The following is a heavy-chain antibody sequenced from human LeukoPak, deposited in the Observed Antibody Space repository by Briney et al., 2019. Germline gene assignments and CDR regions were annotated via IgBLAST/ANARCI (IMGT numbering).Heavy chain of an antibody. CDR2: IYYSGST. J-gene: IGHJ4*02. CDR3: ARGAATPTDY. D-gene: IGHD2-15*01. Sequence: SETLSLTCTVSGGPTVSNYGTWFRQPPGKGLEWIGYIYYSGSTNYNPSLKSRVTILVDTSKNQFSLKLSSVTAADTAVYYCARGAATPTDYWGQGTLVTVSS. V-gene: IGHV4-59*13. CDR1: GGPTVSNY.